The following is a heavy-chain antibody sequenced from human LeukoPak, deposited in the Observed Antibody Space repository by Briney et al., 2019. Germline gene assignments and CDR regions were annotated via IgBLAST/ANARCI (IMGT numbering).Heavy chain of an antibody. CDR2: ISGTGSST. CDR1: GFTFGNYA. J-gene: IGHJ5*02. CDR3: AKASVAIPQYCNS. D-gene: IGHD2-2*02. Sequence: GGSLRLSCEASGFTFGNYAMNWVREAPGKGLEWVSTISGTGSSTYYADSAKGRFTISRDNSKDTLFLQLNSLTAADTAMYFCAKASVAIPQYCNSWGQGTLVTVSS. V-gene: IGHV3-23*01.